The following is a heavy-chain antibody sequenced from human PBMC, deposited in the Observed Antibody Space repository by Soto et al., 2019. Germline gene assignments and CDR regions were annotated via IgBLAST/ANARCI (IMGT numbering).Heavy chain of an antibody. Sequence: ASVKVSCKASGYTFTSYGISWVRQAPGQGLEWMGWISAYNGNTNYAQKLQGRVTMTTDTSTSTAYMELRSLRSDDTAVYYCSRDFSSTSCYPWWFVPWCQGTLVTVAS. V-gene: IGHV1-18*01. CDR2: ISAYNGNT. CDR3: SRDFSSTSCYPWWFVP. D-gene: IGHD2-2*01. J-gene: IGHJ5*02. CDR1: GYTFTSYG.